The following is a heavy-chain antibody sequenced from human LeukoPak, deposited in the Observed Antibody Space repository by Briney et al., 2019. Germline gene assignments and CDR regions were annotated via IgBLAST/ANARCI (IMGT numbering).Heavy chain of an antibody. D-gene: IGHD2-15*01. CDR2: IIPIFGTA. V-gene: IGHV1-69*13. CDR1: GGTFSSYA. CDR3: ARIFGTEGYCSGGSCYSADY. J-gene: IGHJ4*02. Sequence: SVKVSCKASGGTFSSYAISWVRQAPGQGLEWMGGIIPIFGTANYAQKFQGRVTITADESTSTAYMELSSLRSEDTAVYYCARIFGTEGYCSGGSCYSADYWGQGTLVTVSS.